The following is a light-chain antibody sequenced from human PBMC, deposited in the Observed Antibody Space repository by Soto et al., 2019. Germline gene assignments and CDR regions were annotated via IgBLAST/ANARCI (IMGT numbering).Light chain of an antibody. CDR2: TAS. CDR1: QGISCH. J-gene: IGKJ4*01. Sequence: AIRMTQSPSSFSASTGDRVTITCQASQGISCHLGWYQVKPGKAPRLLIYTASYLESGVPSRFSGSGSGTDFTLIISSLQSEDFAVYYCQQYFSYPHTFGGGTKVEIK. CDR3: QQYFSYPHT. V-gene: IGKV1-8*01.